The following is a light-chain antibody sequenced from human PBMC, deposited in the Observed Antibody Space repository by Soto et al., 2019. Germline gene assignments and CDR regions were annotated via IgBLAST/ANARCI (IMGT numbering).Light chain of an antibody. V-gene: IGKV3-20*01. CDR3: QQYGRSPFT. CDR2: GAS. J-gene: IGKJ5*01. Sequence: EIVLTQSPGTLSLSPGERATLSCRASQSVSSNSLAWYQQTPGQAPRLLIYGASSRPTGIPDRFSGSGSGTDFTLTISRLEPEDFAVYYCQQYGRSPFTFGQGTRLEIK. CDR1: QSVSSNS.